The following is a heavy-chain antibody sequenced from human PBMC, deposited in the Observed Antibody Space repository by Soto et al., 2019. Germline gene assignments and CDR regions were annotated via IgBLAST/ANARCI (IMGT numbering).Heavy chain of an antibody. CDR1: GGSVNSYY. CDR2: IFYSGST. J-gene: IGHJ4*02. Sequence: LSLTCTVSGGSVNSYYWSWIRQPPGKGLEWIGYIFYSGSTKSNPSLKSRVTMSVDMSKNQFSLRLASVTAADTAVYYCARVFPSYCGGDCSYFDSWGQGTLVTVSS. D-gene: IGHD2-21*02. CDR3: ARVFPSYCGGDCSYFDS. V-gene: IGHV4-59*02.